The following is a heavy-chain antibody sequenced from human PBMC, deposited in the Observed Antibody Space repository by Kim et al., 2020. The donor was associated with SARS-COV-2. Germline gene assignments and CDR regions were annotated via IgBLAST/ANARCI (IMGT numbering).Heavy chain of an antibody. Sequence: PTLQSRVTISVDTSKTQFSLKLRPVTAADTAVYYCVRKSYGSGSYHWFDPWGQGTLVTVSS. CDR3: VRKSYGSGSYHWFDP. V-gene: IGHV4-59*01. D-gene: IGHD3-10*01. J-gene: IGHJ5*02.